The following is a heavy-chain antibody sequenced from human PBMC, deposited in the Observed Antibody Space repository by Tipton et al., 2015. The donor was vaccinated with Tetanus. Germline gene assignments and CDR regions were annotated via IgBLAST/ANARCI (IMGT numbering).Heavy chain of an antibody. Sequence: SLRLSCADSGFTFSNYWMSWVRQAPGRGLGWVASIKQDGSDKNYVDSVKGRFTISRDNAKNSLYLQMSSPRAEDTAVYYCARDASRYTYGSNYFDYWGQGTLVTVSS. J-gene: IGHJ4*02. CDR3: ARDASRYTYGSNYFDY. V-gene: IGHV3-7*01. CDR1: GFTFSNYW. CDR2: IKQDGSDK. D-gene: IGHD5-18*01.